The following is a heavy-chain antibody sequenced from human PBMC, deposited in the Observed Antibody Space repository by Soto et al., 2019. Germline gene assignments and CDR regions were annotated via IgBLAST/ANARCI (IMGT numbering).Heavy chain of an antibody. Sequence: QVQLVESVGGLVKPGGSLRLSCAASGFTFSDYYMSWIRQAPGKGLEWVSYISSSSSYTNYAASVKGRFTISSDNARISLYLQMNSLRAADTAVYYWARGVAAYNSSWYANWGHGTLVTVCS. CDR2: ISSSSSYT. J-gene: IGHJ4*01. D-gene: IGHD6-13*01. CDR3: ARGVAAYNSSWYAN. CDR1: GFTFSDYY. V-gene: IGHV3-11*05.